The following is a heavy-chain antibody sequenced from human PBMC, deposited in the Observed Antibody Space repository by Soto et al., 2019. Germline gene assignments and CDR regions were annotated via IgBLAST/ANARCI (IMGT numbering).Heavy chain of an antibody. V-gene: IGHV1-3*04. D-gene: IGHD2-2*01. J-gene: IGHJ3*02. CDR1: GYTFTANA. CDR3: ARGYQGSFDM. CDR2: IFTDNGDT. Sequence: QVNLVQSGAEVKKPGASVKVSCKASGYTFTANAMHWVRQVPGQRFEWMGWIFTDNGDTVYSQNFQDRVTITRDTSANTAYMDLSSLTSEDPAIYYCARGYQGSFDMWGQGTMVTVSS.